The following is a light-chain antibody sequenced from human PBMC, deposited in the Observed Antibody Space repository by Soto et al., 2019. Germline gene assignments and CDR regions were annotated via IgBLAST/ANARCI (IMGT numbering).Light chain of an antibody. Sequence: IHLTQSPSSLSASVGYRVTITCRAGQGIRSYLGWYEQKPGKAPNLLIYDASTLHSGVPSRFRGGGSGTDFTLTISSLPPEDFETYYCQQVNVYPSTFGGGTKVDIK. CDR2: DAS. V-gene: IGKV1-9*01. J-gene: IGKJ4*01. CDR1: QGIRSY. CDR3: QQVNVYPST.